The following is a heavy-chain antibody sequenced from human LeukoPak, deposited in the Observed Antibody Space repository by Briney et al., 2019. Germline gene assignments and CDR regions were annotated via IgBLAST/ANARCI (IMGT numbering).Heavy chain of an antibody. Sequence: GGSLRLSCAASGFTFNTCAMTWVRQAPGKGLEWVSSISGSGDSTYYADSVKGRFTISRDNSKNTLYLQMNSLRAEDTAVYYCAKYVSAKGPPYALDVWGQGTTVTVSS. CDR3: AKYVSAKGPPYALDV. V-gene: IGHV3-23*01. D-gene: IGHD2/OR15-2a*01. CDR2: ISGSGDST. CDR1: GFTFNTCA. J-gene: IGHJ6*02.